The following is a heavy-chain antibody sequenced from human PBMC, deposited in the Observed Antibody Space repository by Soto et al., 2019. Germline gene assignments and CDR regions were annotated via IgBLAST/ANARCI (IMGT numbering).Heavy chain of an antibody. CDR3: AGLLGTSSRWFDP. CDR2: TYYRSKWFN. CDR1: VDSVSSSSAA. J-gene: IGHJ5*02. D-gene: IGHD6-6*01. Sequence: SHTLSLTCVISVDSVSSSSAAWNWIRQSPSRGLEWLGRTYYRSKWFNDYAVSVKGRITINPDTSKNQFSLQLNSVTPEDTAVYYCAGLLGTSSRWFDPWGQGTVVTVSS. V-gene: IGHV6-1*01.